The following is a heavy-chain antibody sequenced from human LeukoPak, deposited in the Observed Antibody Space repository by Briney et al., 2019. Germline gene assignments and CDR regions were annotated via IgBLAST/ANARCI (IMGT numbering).Heavy chain of an antibody. CDR2: IDQGGSTK. D-gene: IGHD1-26*01. Sequence: GGSLRLSCAASGFTFNTYWMIWVRQAPGKGLEWVANIDQGGSTKYYVDSLKGRFTISRDNAKNSLYLQMNSLRAEDTAVYYCVRDKGGRSGAIYYDAFDVWGQGTMITVSS. V-gene: IGHV3-7*01. CDR3: VRDKGGRSGAIYYDAFDV. J-gene: IGHJ3*01. CDR1: GFTFNTYW.